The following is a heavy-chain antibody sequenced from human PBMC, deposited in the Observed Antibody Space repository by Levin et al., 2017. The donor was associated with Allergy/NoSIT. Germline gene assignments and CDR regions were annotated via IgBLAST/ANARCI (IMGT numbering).Heavy chain of an antibody. CDR3: ARMTYFDSSGSYTGRGWFDP. CDR1: GFSLSTRGMC. D-gene: IGHD3-22*01. CDR2: IDWDDDK. J-gene: IGHJ5*02. V-gene: IGHV2-70*01. Sequence: VSGPTLVKPTQTLTLTCTFSGFSLSTRGMCVSWIRQSPGKALEWLALIDWDDDKYYSTSLKTRLTISKDTSKNQVVLTMTNMDPVDTATYYCARMTYFDSSGSYTGRGWFDPWGQGTLVTVSS.